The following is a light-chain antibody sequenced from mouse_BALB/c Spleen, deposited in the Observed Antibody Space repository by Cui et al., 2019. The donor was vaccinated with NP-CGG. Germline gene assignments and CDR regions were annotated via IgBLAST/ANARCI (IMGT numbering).Light chain of an antibody. CDR1: IGAVTTSNY. J-gene: IGLJ1*01. CDR2: GTN. Sequence: QALLPQESALTTSPGETVTLTCRSSIGAVTTSNYANWVQEKPDHLFTGLIGGTNNRAPGVSARFSGSLIGDKAALTITGAQTEDEAIYFCALWYSNHWVFGGGTKMTVL. CDR3: ALWYSNHWV. V-gene: IGLV1*01.